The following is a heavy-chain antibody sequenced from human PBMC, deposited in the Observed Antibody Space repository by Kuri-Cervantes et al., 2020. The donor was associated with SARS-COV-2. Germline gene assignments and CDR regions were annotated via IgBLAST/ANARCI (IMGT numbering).Heavy chain of an antibody. CDR3: VSLRCRSTPFDN. CDR1: GFTFSSYA. J-gene: IGHJ4*02. CDR2: IKQDGGEK. D-gene: IGHD3-16*01. V-gene: IGHV3-7*01. Sequence: GGSLRLSCAASGFTFSSYAMSWVRQAPGKGLEWVANIKQDGGEKYYVDSMKGRFTISRDNAKSTLYLPMNSLRAEDTAVYFCVSLRCRSTPFDNWGQGSLVTVSS.